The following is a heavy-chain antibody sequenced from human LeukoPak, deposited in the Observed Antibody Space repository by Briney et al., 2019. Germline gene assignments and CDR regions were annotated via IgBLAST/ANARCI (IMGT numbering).Heavy chain of an antibody. CDR2: ISYDGSNK. V-gene: IGHV3-30*03. J-gene: IGHJ4*02. CDR3: ARDGYGSFGVDY. D-gene: IGHD3-10*01. Sequence: GGSLRLSCAASGFTFSSYGMHWVRQAPGKGLEWVAVISYDGSNKYYADSVKGRFTISRDNSKNTLYLQMNSLRAEDTAVYYCARDGYGSFGVDYWGQGTLVAVSS. CDR1: GFTFSSYG.